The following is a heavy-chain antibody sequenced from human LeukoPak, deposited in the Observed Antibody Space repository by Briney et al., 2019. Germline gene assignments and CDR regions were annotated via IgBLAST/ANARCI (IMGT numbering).Heavy chain of an antibody. J-gene: IGHJ4*02. CDR2: TYNTYT. V-gene: IGHV1-18*01. Sequence: ASVKVSCKTSGYTSTTYGMSWVRQAPGQGLEWMGWTYNTYTHYAQTLRDRLTMTTDTSTSTSYMELRSLRSDDTAVYYCARALAQGGSFDLYYFDSWGQGSLVTVSS. CDR1: GYTSTTYG. CDR3: ARALAQGGSFDLYYFDS. D-gene: IGHD3-9*01.